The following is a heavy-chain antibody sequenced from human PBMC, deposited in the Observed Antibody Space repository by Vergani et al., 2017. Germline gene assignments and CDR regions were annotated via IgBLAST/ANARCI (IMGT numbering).Heavy chain of an antibody. CDR3: VKDAGSYENFFDS. CDR1: GFTFSTYA. D-gene: IGHD1-26*01. Sequence: EVQLLESGGSLKQPGGSVRLSCAASGFTFSTYAMHWVRQAPGKGLEWVSALTGGCGSTYYADSFKGRFIISRDNSRDSLYLQMNSLRHEDTATYYCVKDAGSYENFFDSWGQGTLVTVSS. J-gene: IGHJ4*02. V-gene: IGHV3-23*01. CDR2: LTGGCGST.